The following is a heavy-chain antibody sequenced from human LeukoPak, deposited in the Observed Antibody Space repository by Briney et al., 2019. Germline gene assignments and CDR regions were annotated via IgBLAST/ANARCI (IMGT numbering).Heavy chain of an antibody. D-gene: IGHD6-19*01. CDR2: ISYDGSNK. V-gene: IGHV3-30*04. Sequence: GGSLRLSCAASGFTFSSYAMHWVRQAPGQGLEWVAVISYDGSNKYYADSVKGRSTISRDNSKNTLYLQMNSLRAEDTAVYYCARDGSRIAVAGTGAFDIWGKGTTVTISS. CDR3: ARDGSRIAVAGTGAFDI. J-gene: IGHJ6*04. CDR1: GFTFSSYA.